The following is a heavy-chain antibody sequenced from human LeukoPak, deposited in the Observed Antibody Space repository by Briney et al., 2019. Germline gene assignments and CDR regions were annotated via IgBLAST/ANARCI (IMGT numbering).Heavy chain of an antibody. CDR1: GFTFNNYA. CDR2: INGSGRGT. V-gene: IGHV3-23*01. D-gene: IGHD5-18*01. Sequence: PGGSLRLSCAASGFTFNNYAMSWVRQAPGKGLKWVSGINGSGRGTYYADSVKGRFTISRDNSKNTLYLQMNSLRAEDTAVYYCARDSAGYSYGYYYYYYMDVWGKGTTVTVSS. J-gene: IGHJ6*03. CDR3: ARDSAGYSYGYYYYYYMDV.